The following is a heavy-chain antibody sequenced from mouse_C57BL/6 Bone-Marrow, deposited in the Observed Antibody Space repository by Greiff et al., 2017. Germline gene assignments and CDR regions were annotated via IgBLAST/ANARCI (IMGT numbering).Heavy chain of an antibody. D-gene: IGHD2-2*01. CDR2: INPNNGGT. J-gene: IGHJ4*01. Sequence: EVHLVESGPELVKPGASVKIPCKASGYTFTDYNMDWVKQSHGKSLEWIGDINPNNGGTIYNQKFKGKATLTVDKSSSTAYMELRSLTSEDTAVYYCARSSMVTTDGYYAMDYWGQGTSVTVSS. V-gene: IGHV1-18*01. CDR1: GYTFTDYN. CDR3: ARSSMVTTDGYYAMDY.